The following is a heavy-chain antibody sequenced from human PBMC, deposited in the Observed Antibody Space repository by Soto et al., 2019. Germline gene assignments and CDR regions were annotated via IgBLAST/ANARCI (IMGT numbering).Heavy chain of an antibody. V-gene: IGHV1-18*04. CDR2: ISTYNGNT. Sequence: QVQLVQSGGEVKKPGASVNISCKATGYTFISYSITWVRQAPGPGLEWMGWISTYNGNTKYAQSLQGRVTLTRDTSTTTAFMEIRGLRSDDTAIYYCAREGAHSTGWYDYFDQWGQGTLVAVSS. CDR3: AREGAHSTGWYDYFDQ. D-gene: IGHD6-13*01. CDR1: GYTFISYS. J-gene: IGHJ4*02.